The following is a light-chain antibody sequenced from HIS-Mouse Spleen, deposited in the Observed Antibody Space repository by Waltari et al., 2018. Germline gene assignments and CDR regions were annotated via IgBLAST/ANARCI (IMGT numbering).Light chain of an antibody. CDR2: DAS. CDR3: QQRSNWPPYT. V-gene: IGKV3-11*01. Sequence: EIVLTQSPATLSLSPGERATLSCRASQSVSSYLAWYQPKPGQAPRLLIYDASNRATGIPARFSGSGSGTDFTLTISSLETEDFAVYYCQQRSNWPPYTFGQGTKLEIK. CDR1: QSVSSY. J-gene: IGKJ2*01.